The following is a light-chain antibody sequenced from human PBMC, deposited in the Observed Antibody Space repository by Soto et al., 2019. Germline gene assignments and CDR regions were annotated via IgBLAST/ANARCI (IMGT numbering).Light chain of an antibody. J-gene: IGKJ5*01. CDR1: QSVSSY. Sequence: EIVLTQSPATLSLSPGERATLSCRASQSVSSYLAWYQQKPGQAPRLLIYDASNRATGIPARFSGSWSGTDVTLTISSLEPEDFAVYYCQQRSNWPPLTFGQGTRLEIK. CDR3: QQRSNWPPLT. V-gene: IGKV3-11*01. CDR2: DAS.